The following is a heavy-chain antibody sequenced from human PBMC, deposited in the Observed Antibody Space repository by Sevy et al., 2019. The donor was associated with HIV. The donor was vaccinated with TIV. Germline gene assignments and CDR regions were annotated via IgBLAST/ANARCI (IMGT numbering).Heavy chain of an antibody. CDR3: ARERGVYYDFWSGYSKDYYYYGMDV. J-gene: IGHJ6*02. CDR2: INHSGST. Sequence: SETLSLTCAVYGGSFSGYYWSWIRQPPGKGLEWIGEINHSGSTNYNPSLKSRVTISVDTSKNQFSLKLSSVTAADTAVYYCARERGVYYDFWSGYSKDYYYYGMDVWGQGTTVTVSS. CDR1: GGSFSGYY. D-gene: IGHD3-3*01. V-gene: IGHV4-34*01.